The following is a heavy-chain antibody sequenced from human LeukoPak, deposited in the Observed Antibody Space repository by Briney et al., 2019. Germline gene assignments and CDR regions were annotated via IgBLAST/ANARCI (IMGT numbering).Heavy chain of an antibody. CDR1: GFSLSTSGVG. CDR3: AHRARGYRFDS. CDR2: IYWDDDM. J-gene: IGHJ4*02. V-gene: IGHV2-5*02. Sequence: SGPTLVNPTQTLTLTCTFSGFSLSTSGVGVGWIRQPPGKALEWLALIYWDDDMRYSPSLKTRLTITKDTSKNQVVLTMTDMDPVDTATYFCAHRARGYRFDSWGQGTLVTVSS. D-gene: IGHD5-12*01.